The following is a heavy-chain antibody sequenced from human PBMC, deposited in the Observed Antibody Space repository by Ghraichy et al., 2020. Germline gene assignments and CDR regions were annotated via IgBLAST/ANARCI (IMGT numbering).Heavy chain of an antibody. CDR1: GGSVTSGGFS. CDR3: ARGRARGGWYVTSDYGFDS. D-gene: IGHD3-16*01. V-gene: IGHV4-30-2*06. Sequence: SETLSLTCAVSGGSVTSGGFSWAWIRQSPGKGLEWIGYIFLTKNTSYNPSLKGRVSISVDRSKNLFSLRVYSVTAADTAVYYCARGRARGGWYVTSDYGFDSWAKGALVSVA. CDR2: IFLTKNT. J-gene: IGHJ4*02.